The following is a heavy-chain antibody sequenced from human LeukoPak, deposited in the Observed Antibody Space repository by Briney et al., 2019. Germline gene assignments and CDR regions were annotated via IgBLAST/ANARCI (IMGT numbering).Heavy chain of an antibody. V-gene: IGHV4-34*01. D-gene: IGHD6-19*01. Sequence: PSETLSLTCAVYGETFIHNFWTWIRQPPGKGLEWIGQIHHSGSTYYNPSLKSRVTILVDTSKNQFSLKLTSVTAADTAVYYCARAMPYFYGSIAVPGTIDYWGQGILVTVSS. CDR1: GETFIHNF. CDR2: IHHSGST. J-gene: IGHJ4*02. CDR3: ARAMPYFYGSIAVPGTIDY.